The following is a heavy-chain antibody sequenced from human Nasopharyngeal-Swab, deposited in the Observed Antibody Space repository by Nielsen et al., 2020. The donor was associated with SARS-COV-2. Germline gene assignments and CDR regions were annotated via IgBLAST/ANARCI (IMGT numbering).Heavy chain of an antibody. J-gene: IGHJ3*02. CDR3: ARHVFPPLRWYQGAFDI. CDR1: GGSISSSSYY. Sequence: SETLSLTCTVSGGSISSSSYYWGWIRQPPGKGLEWIGSIYYSGSTYYNPSLKSRVTISVDTSKNQFSLKLSSVTAADTAVYYCARHVFPPLRWYQGAFDIWGQGTMVTVSS. CDR2: IYYSGST. D-gene: IGHD6-13*01. V-gene: IGHV4-39*01.